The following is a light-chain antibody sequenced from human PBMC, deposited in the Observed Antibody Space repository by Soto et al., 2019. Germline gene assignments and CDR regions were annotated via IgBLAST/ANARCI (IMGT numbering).Light chain of an antibody. CDR1: QSVSSN. V-gene: IGKV3-15*01. CDR2: GAS. J-gene: IGKJ1*01. Sequence: EIVMTQSPATLSVSPGERATLSCRASQSVSSNLAWYQQKPGQAPRLLIYGASTRATGIPARFSGSGSGTEFTLTIXSLQSEDFAVYYCQQYNNWPQTFGQGTKVEIK. CDR3: QQYNNWPQT.